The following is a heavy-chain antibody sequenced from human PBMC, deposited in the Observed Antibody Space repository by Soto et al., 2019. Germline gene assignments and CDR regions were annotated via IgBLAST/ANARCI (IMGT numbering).Heavy chain of an antibody. V-gene: IGHV3-23*01. CDR3: TNDSHWAIISPTHHY. CDR1: GFSFSSSA. J-gene: IGHJ4*02. CDR2: FRESGGTT. D-gene: IGHD2-2*01. Sequence: VHLWDSGGGLVQPGGSLRLSCAASGFSFSSSAMSWVRQAPGKRLEWVSTFRESGGTTHYADPVKGRFTISRDTSNNILFLQMNSLIAEDTAIYYCTNDSHWAIISPTHHYWGQGTLVTVSS.